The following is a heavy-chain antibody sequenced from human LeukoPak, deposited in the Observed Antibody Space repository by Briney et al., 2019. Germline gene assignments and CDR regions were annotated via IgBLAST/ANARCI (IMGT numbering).Heavy chain of an antibody. CDR3: ASLPNYDFWSGSFDY. V-gene: IGHV1-2*02. J-gene: IGHJ4*02. Sequence: GASVKVSCKASGYTFTGYYMHWVRQAPGQGLEWMGWTNPNSGGTNYAQKFQGRVTMTRDTSISTAYMELSRLRSDDTAVYYCASLPNYDFWSGSFDYWGKGTLVTVSS. CDR1: GYTFTGYY. D-gene: IGHD3-3*01. CDR2: TNPNSGGT.